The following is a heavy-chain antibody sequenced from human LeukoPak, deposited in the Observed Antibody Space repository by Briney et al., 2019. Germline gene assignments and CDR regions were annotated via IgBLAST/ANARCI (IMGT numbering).Heavy chain of an antibody. CDR2: INHSGST. CDR1: GGSFSGYY. J-gene: IGHJ6*04. D-gene: IGHD3-22*01. CDR3: AGGYYYDSSGVDY. V-gene: IGHV4-34*01. Sequence: SETLSLTCAVYGGSFSGYYWSWIRQPPGKGLEWIGEINHSGSTNYNPSLKSRVTISVDTSKNQFSLKLSSVTAADTAVYYCAGGYYYDSSGVDYWGKGTTVTISS.